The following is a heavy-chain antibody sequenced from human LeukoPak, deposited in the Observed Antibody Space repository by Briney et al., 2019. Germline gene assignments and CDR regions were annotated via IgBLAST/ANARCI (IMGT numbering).Heavy chain of an antibody. CDR2: ITGSGVTT. CDR3: ARRFPPYCSGGSCYWFDP. V-gene: IGHV3-23*01. J-gene: IGHJ5*02. D-gene: IGHD2-15*01. Sequence: GGSLRLSCAASGITFSTYTMSWVRQAPGKGLEWVSGITGSGVTTFYANSAKGRGTISRDNSTGTLYLQIHSLRAEDTAIYYCARRFPPYCSGGSCYWFDPWGQGTLVTVSS. CDR1: GITFSTYT.